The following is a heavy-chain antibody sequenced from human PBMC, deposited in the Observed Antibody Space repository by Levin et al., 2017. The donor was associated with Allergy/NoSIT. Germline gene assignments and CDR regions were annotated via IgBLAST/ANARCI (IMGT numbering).Heavy chain of an antibody. Sequence: SGPTLVKPTQTLTLTCTFSGFSLSTSGMCVSWIRQPPGKALEWLARIDWDDDKYYSTSLKTRLTISKDTSKNQVVLTMTNMDPVDTATYYCARIHPPGHSYGYFYGMDVWGQGATVTVSS. CDR3: ARIHPPGHSYGYFYGMDV. J-gene: IGHJ6*02. V-gene: IGHV2-70*11. CDR2: IDWDDDK. CDR1: GFSLSTSGMC. D-gene: IGHD5-18*01.